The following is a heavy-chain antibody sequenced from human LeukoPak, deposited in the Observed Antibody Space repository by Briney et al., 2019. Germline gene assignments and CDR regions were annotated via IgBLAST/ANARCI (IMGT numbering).Heavy chain of an antibody. CDR2: INSDGSST. V-gene: IGHV3-74*01. Sequence: GGSLRLSCAASGFTFSSYWMHWGRHAPGKWLVWVSRINSDGSSTIYADSVKGRFTIARDNAKNTLYLQMNSLRDEDTAVYYCAGPRYDFVCWGYLDYWGQGTLVTVSS. CDR1: GFTFSSYW. J-gene: IGHJ4*02. CDR3: AGPRYDFVCWGYLDY. D-gene: IGHD3-16*02.